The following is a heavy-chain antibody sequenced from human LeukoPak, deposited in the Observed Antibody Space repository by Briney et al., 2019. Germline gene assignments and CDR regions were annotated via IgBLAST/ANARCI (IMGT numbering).Heavy chain of an antibody. CDR3: ARHLAEGSYYYGMDV. CDR2: IYYSGST. V-gene: IGHV4-39*01. Sequence: SETLSLTCTVSGGSLSSSSYYWGWIRQPPGKGLEWIGSIYYSGSTYYNPSLKSRVTISVDTPKNQFSLKLSSVTAADTAVYYCARHLAEGSYYYGMDVWGQGTTVTVSS. CDR1: GGSLSSSSYY. D-gene: IGHD3-10*01. J-gene: IGHJ6*02.